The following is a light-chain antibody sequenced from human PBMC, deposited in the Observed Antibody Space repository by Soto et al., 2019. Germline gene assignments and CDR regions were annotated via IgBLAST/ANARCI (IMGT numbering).Light chain of an antibody. J-gene: IGKJ1*01. CDR3: QHYGA. CDR1: QSINNW. CDR2: KAS. V-gene: IGKV1-5*03. Sequence: DIQLTQSPSTLSASLGDRVTFTCRASQSINNWLAWYQQKPGKDPKVLIYKASALETGVPSRFSGSGSGTEFTLTISSLQPDDFVTDYFQHYGAFGQWTKVEIK.